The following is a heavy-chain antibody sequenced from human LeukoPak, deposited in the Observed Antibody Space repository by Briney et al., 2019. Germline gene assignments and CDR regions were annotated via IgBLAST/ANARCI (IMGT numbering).Heavy chain of an antibody. CDR3: ARGLPGDPFEAAAGYYFDY. Sequence: KPSETLSLTCAVYGGSFSGYYWSWIRQPPGKGLEWIGEIIHSGSTNYNPSLKSRVTISVDTSKNQFSLKLSSVTAADTAVYYCARGLPGDPFEAAAGYYFDYWGQGTRVTVSS. V-gene: IGHV4-34*01. D-gene: IGHD6-13*01. CDR1: GGSFSGYY. J-gene: IGHJ4*02. CDR2: IIHSGST.